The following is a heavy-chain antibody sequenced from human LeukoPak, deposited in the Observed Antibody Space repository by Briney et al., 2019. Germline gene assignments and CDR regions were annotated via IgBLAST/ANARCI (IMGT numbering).Heavy chain of an antibody. J-gene: IGHJ4*02. D-gene: IGHD6-13*01. V-gene: IGHV3-23*01. CDR1: GFTFSSYA. CDR2: ISGSGGST. CDR3: AKGISSWRYFDY. Sequence: GGSLRLSCAASGFTFSSYAMSWVRQAPGKGLEWVSAISGSGGSTYYADSVKGRFTISRDNSKNTLYLQMNSLRAEDTAVFYCAKGISSWRYFDYWGQGTLVTVSS.